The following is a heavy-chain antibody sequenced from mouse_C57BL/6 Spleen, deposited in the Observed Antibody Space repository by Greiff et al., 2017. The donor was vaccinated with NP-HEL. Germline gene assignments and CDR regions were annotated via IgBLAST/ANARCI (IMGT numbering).Heavy chain of an antibody. Sequence: VQLQQSGAELVKPGASVKLSCTASGFNIKDYYMHWVKQRTEQGLEWIGRIDPEDGATKYAPKFPGKATITADTSSNTAYLQLSSLTSEDTAVYYCARITTVAESFYWYFDVWGTGTTVTVSS. CDR3: ARITTVAESFYWYFDV. V-gene: IGHV14-2*01. CDR1: GFNIKDYY. D-gene: IGHD1-1*01. J-gene: IGHJ1*03. CDR2: IDPEDGAT.